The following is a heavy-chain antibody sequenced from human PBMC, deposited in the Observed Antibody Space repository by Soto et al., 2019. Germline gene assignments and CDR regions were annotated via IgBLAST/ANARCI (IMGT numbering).Heavy chain of an antibody. V-gene: IGHV1-69*01. Sequence: QVQLVQSGAEVKKPGSSVKVSCKASGGTFSSYAISWVRQAPGQGLEWMGGIIPIFGTANYAQKVQGRVTITADESTSTAYMELSSLRSEDTAVYYCARDLRPYMIVVATDAFDIWGQGTMVTVSS. J-gene: IGHJ3*02. CDR3: ARDLRPYMIVVATDAFDI. D-gene: IGHD3-22*01. CDR2: IIPIFGTA. CDR1: GGTFSSYA.